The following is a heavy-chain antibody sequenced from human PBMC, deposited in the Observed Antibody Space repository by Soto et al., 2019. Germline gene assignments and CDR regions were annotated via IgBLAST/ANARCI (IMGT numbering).Heavy chain of an antibody. D-gene: IGHD3-9*01. Sequence: EVQLVASGGGLVKPGGSLRLSCTASGFAFNTFSMNWVRQAPGKGLEWVSSINEDSTYIYYADSLRGRITISRDNAKDSLFLQMNSLRPDYTAVYYCVRDLGRYFRSGYMDLWGDGATVTVSS. J-gene: IGHJ6*03. CDR2: INEDSTYI. CDR3: VRDLGRYFRSGYMDL. CDR1: GFAFNTFS. V-gene: IGHV3-21*02.